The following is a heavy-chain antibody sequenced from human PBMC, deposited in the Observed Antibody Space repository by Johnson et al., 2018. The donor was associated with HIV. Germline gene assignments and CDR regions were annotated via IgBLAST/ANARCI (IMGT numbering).Heavy chain of an antibody. CDR2: ISYSGSDT. CDR1: GFSFSTYN. V-gene: IGHV3-30*18. CDR3: AKERTAMVTPFDA. D-gene: IGHD5-18*01. Sequence: QVQLVESGGGVVQPGRSLRLSCAASGFSFSTYNMHWVRHAPGRGLEWVAFISYSGSDTYYVDSVKGRFTVSSDNSENTLVLQMNSLRDEDTAVYYCAKERTAMVTPFDAWGQGTRVTVSS. J-gene: IGHJ3*01.